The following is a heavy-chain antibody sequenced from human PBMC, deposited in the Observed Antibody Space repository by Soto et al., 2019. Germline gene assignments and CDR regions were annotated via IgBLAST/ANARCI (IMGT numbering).Heavy chain of an antibody. CDR3: AKGSSFMDV. V-gene: IGHV3-23*01. CDR1: GVTFAGYS. J-gene: IGHJ6*03. D-gene: IGHD6-13*01. CDR2: ISGSGGST. Sequence: GGSLRLSCAASGVTFAGYSMSWVRQAPGKGLEWVSAISGSGGSTYYADSVKGRFTISRDKSRNTLYLQMNSLRAEDTAVYYCAKGSSFMDVWGKGTTVTVSS.